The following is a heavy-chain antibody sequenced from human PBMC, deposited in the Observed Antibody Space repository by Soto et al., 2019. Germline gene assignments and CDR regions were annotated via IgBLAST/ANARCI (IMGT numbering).Heavy chain of an antibody. D-gene: IGHD4-17*01. V-gene: IGHV1-69*08. CDR2: IIPILGIA. CDR1: GGTFSSYT. J-gene: IGHJ4*02. Sequence: QVQLVQSGAEVKKPGSSVKVSCKASGGTFSSYTISWVRQAPGQGLEWMGRIIPILGIANYAQKFQGRVTITADKSTSTAYMELSSLRSEDTAVYYCAREGGGTTVSADYWGQGTLVTVSS. CDR3: AREGGGTTVSADY.